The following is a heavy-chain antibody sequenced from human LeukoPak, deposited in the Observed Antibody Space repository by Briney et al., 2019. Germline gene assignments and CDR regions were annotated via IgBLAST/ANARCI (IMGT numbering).Heavy chain of an antibody. Sequence: SETLSLTCAVSGGSISSGSYSWSWIRQPPGKGLEWIGYIYHSGSTYYNPSLKSRVTISVDRSKNQFSLKLTSVTAADTAVYYCARFPRITGTTSDGFDIWGQGTMVTASS. D-gene: IGHD1-7*01. CDR2: IYHSGST. CDR1: GGSISSGSYS. J-gene: IGHJ3*02. V-gene: IGHV4-30-2*01. CDR3: ARFPRITGTTSDGFDI.